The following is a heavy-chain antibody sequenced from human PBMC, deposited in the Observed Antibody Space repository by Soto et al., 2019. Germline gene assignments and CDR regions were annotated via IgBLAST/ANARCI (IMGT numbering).Heavy chain of an antibody. J-gene: IGHJ4*02. V-gene: IGHV1-18*01. D-gene: IGHD6-13*01. CDR3: ARVIAAAADFDY. CDR2: ISAYNGNT. CDR1: GYTFTSYG. Sequence: QVQLVQSGAEVKKPGASVKVSCKASGYTFTSYGISWVRQAPGQGLEWMGWISAYNGNTNYAQKLQGRVPMTPDTSTNTAYMELRNLRSDDTAVYYCARVIAAAADFDYWGQGTLVTVSS.